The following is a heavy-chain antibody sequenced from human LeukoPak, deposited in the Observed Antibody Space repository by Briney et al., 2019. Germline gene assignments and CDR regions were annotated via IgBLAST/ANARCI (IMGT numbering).Heavy chain of an antibody. Sequence: SETLSLTCTVSGGSISTYNWSWVRQPAGKGLEWIGRIYASGSTYFNPSLKSRVTMSPDTSKNQFSLRLSSVTAADTALYYCARDDAVETAARINYFYYYMDVWGKGTTVTVSS. CDR3: ARDDAVETAARINYFYYYMDV. J-gene: IGHJ6*03. CDR1: GGSISTYN. CDR2: IYASGST. D-gene: IGHD5-18*01. V-gene: IGHV4-4*07.